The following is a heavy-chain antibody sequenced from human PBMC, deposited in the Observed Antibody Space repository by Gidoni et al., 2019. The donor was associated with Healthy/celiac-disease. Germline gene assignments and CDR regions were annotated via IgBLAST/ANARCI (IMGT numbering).Heavy chain of an antibody. D-gene: IGHD3-10*01. CDR3: ARVTRDARGGAMVRGPLRIGAFDI. CDR1: GGSISSYY. Sequence: QVQLQESGPGLVKPSETLSLTCTVSGGSISSYYWTWIRQPPGKGLEWIGYIYYSGSTNYNPSLKSRVTISVDTSKNQFSLKLSSVTAADTAVYYCARVTRDARGGAMVRGPLRIGAFDIWGQGTMVTVSS. CDR2: IYYSGST. V-gene: IGHV4-59*01. J-gene: IGHJ3*02.